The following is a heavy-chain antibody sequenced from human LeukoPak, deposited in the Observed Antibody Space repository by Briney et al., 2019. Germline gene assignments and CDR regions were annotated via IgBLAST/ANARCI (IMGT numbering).Heavy chain of an antibody. J-gene: IGHJ4*02. CDR3: AREYTAMAYDY. CDR2: ISSTSKYI. V-gene: IGHV3-21*01. D-gene: IGHD5-18*01. Sequence: PGGSLRLSCAASGFTFSNAWMSWVRQPPGKGLEWVSSISSTSKYIYYADSVKGRFTISRDNAKNSLFLQMNNLRVDDSAVYYCAREYTAMAYDYWGQGNLVTVSS. CDR1: GFTFSNAW.